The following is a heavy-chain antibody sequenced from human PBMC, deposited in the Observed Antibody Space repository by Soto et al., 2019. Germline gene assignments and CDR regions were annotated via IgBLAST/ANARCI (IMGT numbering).Heavy chain of an antibody. CDR3: ARARVEVPAHPRLDAFDL. J-gene: IGHJ3*01. Sequence: EVQLVESGGGLIQPGGSLRLSCAASGFTVSSTFMMWVRQAPGKGLEWVSSLYRGGSTYYADAVEGRFIVSRDSPENTLSLPMNSLRGDDTAVYYCARARVEVPAHPRLDAFDLWGPGTVVAVSS. V-gene: IGHV3-53*01. CDR1: GFTVSSTF. CDR2: LYRGGST.